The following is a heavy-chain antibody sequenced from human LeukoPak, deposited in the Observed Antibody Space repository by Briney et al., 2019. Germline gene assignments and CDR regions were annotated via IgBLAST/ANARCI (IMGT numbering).Heavy chain of an antibody. CDR3: ARHSKTWYNDY. Sequence: PSETLSLTCTVSGGSISSYYWSWIRQPPGKGLEWIGYIYYSGSTNYNPSLKSRVTMSVDTSKNQFSLKLSSVTAADTAVYYCARHSKTWYNDYWGQGTLVTVSS. CDR1: GGSISSYY. D-gene: IGHD1-14*01. V-gene: IGHV4-59*08. CDR2: IYYSGST. J-gene: IGHJ4*02.